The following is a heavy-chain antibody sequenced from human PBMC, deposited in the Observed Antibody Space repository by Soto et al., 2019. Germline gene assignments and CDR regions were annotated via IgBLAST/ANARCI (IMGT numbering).Heavy chain of an antibody. CDR2: INPESTTL. V-gene: IGHV3-74*01. CDR1: EITLNIYW. D-gene: IGHD3-10*01. CDR3: TKDTFGAWAS. Sequence: PGGSLRLSCTASEITLNIYWMHWIRQAPGKGLVWVSRINPESTTLTYADSVTGRFTISRDSAKNTLYLQMNGLSAEDTAIYYCTKDTFGAWASWGQGTVVTVS. J-gene: IGHJ5*02.